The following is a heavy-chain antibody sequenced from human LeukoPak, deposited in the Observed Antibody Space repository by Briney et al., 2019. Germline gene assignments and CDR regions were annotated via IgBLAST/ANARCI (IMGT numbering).Heavy chain of an antibody. CDR2: IYYIGST. CDR3: ARDPRGAGYFDY. J-gene: IGHJ4*02. Sequence: PSETLSLTCTVSGSSINNNFWTWIRQPPGKGLEWIGYIYYIGSTNYNPSLRSRVTISVDTSKNQFSLKLSSVTAADTAVYYCARDPRGAGYFDYWGQGTLVTVSS. CDR1: GSSINNNF. D-gene: IGHD3-16*01. V-gene: IGHV4-59*01.